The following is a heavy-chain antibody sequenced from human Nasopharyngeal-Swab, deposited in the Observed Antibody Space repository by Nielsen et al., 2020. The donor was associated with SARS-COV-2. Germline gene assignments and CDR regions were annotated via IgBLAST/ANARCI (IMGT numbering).Heavy chain of an antibody. Sequence: GESLKISCAASGFTFSSYAMSWVRQAPGKGLEWVAVISYDGSNKYYADSVKGRFTISRDNSKNTLYLQMNSLRAEDTAVYYCAIETRYCSGGSCSTGGMDVWGQGTTVTVSS. CDR2: ISYDGSNK. V-gene: IGHV3-30*04. J-gene: IGHJ6*02. CDR1: GFTFSSYA. CDR3: AIETRYCSGGSCSTGGMDV. D-gene: IGHD2-15*01.